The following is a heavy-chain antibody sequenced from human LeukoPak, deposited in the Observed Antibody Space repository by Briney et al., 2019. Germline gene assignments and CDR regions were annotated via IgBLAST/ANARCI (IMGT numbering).Heavy chain of an antibody. Sequence: ASVKVSCKASGYTFTSYGISWVRQAPGQGLEWMGWISAYNGNTNYAQKLQGRVTMTTDTSTSTAYMELRSLRSDDTAVYYCARHRRSDYYDSSGYPTDYWGQGTLVTASS. D-gene: IGHD3-22*01. CDR3: ARHRRSDYYDSSGYPTDY. J-gene: IGHJ4*02. CDR2: ISAYNGNT. V-gene: IGHV1-18*01. CDR1: GYTFTSYG.